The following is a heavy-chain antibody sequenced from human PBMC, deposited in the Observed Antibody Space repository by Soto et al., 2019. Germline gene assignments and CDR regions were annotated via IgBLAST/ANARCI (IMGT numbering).Heavy chain of an antibody. D-gene: IGHD1-1*01. CDR2: IYATGTT. J-gene: IGHJ5*02. CDR3: VRDGTKTLRNWFDP. CDR1: GASISGFY. V-gene: IGHV4-4*07. Sequence: SETLSLTCTVSGASISGFYWSWIRKSAGKGLEWIGRIYATGTTDYNPSLKSRVMMSVDTSKKQFSLKLRSVTAADTAVYYCVRDGTKTLRNWFDPWGQGISVTVS.